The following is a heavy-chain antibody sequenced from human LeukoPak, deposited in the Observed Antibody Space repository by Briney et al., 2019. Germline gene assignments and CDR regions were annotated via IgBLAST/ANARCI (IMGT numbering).Heavy chain of an antibody. V-gene: IGHV4-39*07. CDR2: IYYSGST. J-gene: IGHJ4*02. Sequence: SETLSLTCTVSGGSISSSSYYWGWIRQPPGKGLEWIGSIYYSGSTYYNPSLKSRVTILVDTSKNQFSLKLSSVTAADTAVYYCARDRGDYYDSRVDYWGQGTLVTVSS. D-gene: IGHD3-22*01. CDR1: GGSISSSSYY. CDR3: ARDRGDYYDSRVDY.